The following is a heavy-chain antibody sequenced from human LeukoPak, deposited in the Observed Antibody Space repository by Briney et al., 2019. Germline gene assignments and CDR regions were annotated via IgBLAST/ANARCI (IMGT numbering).Heavy chain of an antibody. CDR3: ASGRPDSSGYYYVSGYFDY. CDR2: ISYDGSNK. D-gene: IGHD3-22*01. CDR1: GFTFSSYA. V-gene: IGHV3-30-3*01. J-gene: IGHJ4*02. Sequence: GGSLRLSCAASGFTFSSYAMHWVRQAPGKGLEWVTVISYDGSNKYYADSVEGRFTISRDNSNNTLYLQMNSLRAEDTAVYYCASGRPDSSGYYYVSGYFDYWGQGTLVTVSS.